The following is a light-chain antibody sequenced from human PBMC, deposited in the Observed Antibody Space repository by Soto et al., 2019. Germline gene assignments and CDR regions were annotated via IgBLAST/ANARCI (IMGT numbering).Light chain of an antibody. Sequence: QPALTQPASVSGSPGQSITISCTGTSSDVGSYNLVSWYQQHPGKAPKLMIYEVSKRPSGVSNRFSGSKSGNTASLTISGLQAEDEADYYCCSYAGSSTYVFGTG. CDR2: EVS. CDR1: SSDVGSYNL. CDR3: CSYAGSSTYV. J-gene: IGLJ1*01. V-gene: IGLV2-23*02.